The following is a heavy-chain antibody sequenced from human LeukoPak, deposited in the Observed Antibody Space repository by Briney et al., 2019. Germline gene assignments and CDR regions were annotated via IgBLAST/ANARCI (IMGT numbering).Heavy chain of an antibody. CDR1: GFTFSSYS. V-gene: IGHV3-21*01. J-gene: IGHJ4*02. CDR3: ARDFRLVKLDY. CDR2: ISSSSSYI. Sequence: GGSLRLPCAASGFTFSSYSMNWVRQAPGKGLEWVSSISSSSSYIYYADSVKGRFTISRDNAKNSLYLQMNSLRAEDTAVYYCARDFRLVKLDYWGQGTLVTVSS. D-gene: IGHD6-19*01.